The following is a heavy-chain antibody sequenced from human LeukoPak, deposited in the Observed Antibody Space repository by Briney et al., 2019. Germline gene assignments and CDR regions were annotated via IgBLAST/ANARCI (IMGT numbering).Heavy chain of an antibody. D-gene: IGHD5-18*01. CDR2: IYPRYADT. CDR3: ARRGEAMDPFDD. CDR1: GCSSISYW. J-gene: IGHJ4*02. V-gene: IGHV5-51*01. Sequence: EAPLIFCWDSGCSSISYWIGWVRQMPRQGLEWMGIIYPRYADTRYSPSFQGQVTISVYKSINTAYPQGSRLKASGTAMCYCARRGEAMDPFDDWGQGALVTVSS.